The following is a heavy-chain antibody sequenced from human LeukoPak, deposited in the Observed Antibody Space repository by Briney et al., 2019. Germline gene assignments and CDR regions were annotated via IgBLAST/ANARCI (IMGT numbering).Heavy chain of an antibody. CDR1: GFTFSSYN. J-gene: IGHJ3*02. CDR3: ARGGSYLSAFDI. V-gene: IGHV3-53*01. D-gene: IGHD1-26*01. CDR2: IYSGGST. Sequence: GGSLRLSCAASGFTFSSYNMSWVRQAPGKGLEWVSIIYSGGSTFYADSVKGRFTISRDNSKNTLYLQMNSLRAEDTAVYYCARGGSYLSAFDIWGQGTMVTVSS.